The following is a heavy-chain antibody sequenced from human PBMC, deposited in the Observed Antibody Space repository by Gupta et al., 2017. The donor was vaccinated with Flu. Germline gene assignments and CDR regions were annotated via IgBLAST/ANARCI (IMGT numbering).Heavy chain of an antibody. V-gene: IGHV4-39*01. CDR2: IYYSGST. Sequence: QLQLQESGPGLVKPSETLSLTCTVSGGSISSSSYHWGWLRQPPGKGLEWIGSIYYSGSTYYNPYLKSRVTISVDTSKNQFSLKLSSVTAADTAVYYCARLAEGDPMGDDFDIWGQGTMVTVSS. J-gene: IGHJ3*02. D-gene: IGHD3-16*01. CDR1: GGSISSSSYH. CDR3: ARLAEGDPMGDDFDI.